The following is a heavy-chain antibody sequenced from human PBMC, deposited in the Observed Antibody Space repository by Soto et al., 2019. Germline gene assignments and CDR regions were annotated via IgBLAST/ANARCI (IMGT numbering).Heavy chain of an antibody. V-gene: IGHV4-59*08. J-gene: IGHJ4*02. CDR2: IYYSGST. Sequence: QVQLQESGPGLVKPSETLSLTCTVSGGSISSYYWSWIRQPPGKGLEWIGYIYYSGSTNYNPSLKXRVTISVDTSNNQFSLKLSSVTATDTAVYYCARRWGAAFDYWGQGTLVTVSS. CDR3: ARRWGAAFDY. CDR1: GGSISSYY. D-gene: IGHD1-26*01.